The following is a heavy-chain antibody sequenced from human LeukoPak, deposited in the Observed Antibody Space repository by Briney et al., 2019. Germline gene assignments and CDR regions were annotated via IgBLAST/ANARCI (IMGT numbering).Heavy chain of an antibody. V-gene: IGHV3-23*01. CDR3: TKVRSGSSNWALRVFDY. CDR2: ISPAGGTT. J-gene: IGHJ4*02. Sequence: GGSLRLSCAASGFTFNNYAMNWVRQAPGGGLEWVSTISPAGGTTYYAESMKGRFTISRDNSKSTLYLQMNNLGVEDTAVYYCTKVRSGSSNWALRVFDYWGQGALVTVSS. CDR1: GFTFNNYA. D-gene: IGHD6-13*01.